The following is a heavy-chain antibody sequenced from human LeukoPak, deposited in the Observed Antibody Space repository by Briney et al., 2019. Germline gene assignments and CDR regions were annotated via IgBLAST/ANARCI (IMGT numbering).Heavy chain of an antibody. CDR3: ARGLVGGENSDY. CDR1: GGTFSRYA. Sequence: SVKVSCKACGGTFSRYAMSWVRQAPGQGPEWMGRIIPILGIANYAQKFQGRVTITADKSTSTAYMELSSLRSEDTAVYYCARGLVGGENSDYWGQGTLVTVSS. CDR2: IIPILGIA. J-gene: IGHJ4*02. D-gene: IGHD1-26*01. V-gene: IGHV1-69*04.